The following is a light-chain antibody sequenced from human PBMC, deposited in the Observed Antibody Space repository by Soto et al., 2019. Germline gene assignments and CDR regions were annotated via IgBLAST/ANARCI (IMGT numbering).Light chain of an antibody. CDR3: QKYNSVPWT. J-gene: IGKJ1*01. Sequence: DVQMTQYPSSLSASIGDRVTITCRASRGINNYLAWYQQKPGKVPNLLIEAASTLQSGVPSRFSGRGSGTDFTLTISSLQPEDGATYYWQKYNSVPWTFGQGTKVEIK. CDR1: RGINNY. CDR2: AAS. V-gene: IGKV1-27*01.